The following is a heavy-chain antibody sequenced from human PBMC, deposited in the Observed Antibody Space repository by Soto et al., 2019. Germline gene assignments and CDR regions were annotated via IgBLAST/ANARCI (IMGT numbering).Heavy chain of an antibody. J-gene: IGHJ5*02. V-gene: IGHV2-70*11. Sequence: SGPTLVNPTQTLTLTCTFSGFSLSTSGMCVSWIRQPPGKALEWLARIDWDDDKYYSTSLKTRLTISKDTSKNQVVLTMTNMEPVDTATYYCARINLTTVTTGLGWFDPWGQGTLVTVSS. CDR1: GFSLSTSGMC. CDR3: ARINLTTVTTGLGWFDP. D-gene: IGHD4-17*01. CDR2: IDWDDDK.